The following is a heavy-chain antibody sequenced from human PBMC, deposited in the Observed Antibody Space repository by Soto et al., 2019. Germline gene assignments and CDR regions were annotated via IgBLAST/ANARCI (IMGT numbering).Heavy chain of an antibody. J-gene: IGHJ5*02. CDR3: AVERSLTTLTRWFEP. CDR2: VSRNGGIT. Sequence: EVQLVESGGGVVRPGGSLRVSCAASGLSIGDYGMSWVRQAPGKGLEWVSGVSRNGGITVYADSVEGRFTISRDNAKNSLYLPMNSLRPEDTAFYYCAVERSLTTLTRWFEPWGQGTLVTVSS. D-gene: IGHD4-17*01. CDR1: GLSIGDYG. V-gene: IGHV3-20*04.